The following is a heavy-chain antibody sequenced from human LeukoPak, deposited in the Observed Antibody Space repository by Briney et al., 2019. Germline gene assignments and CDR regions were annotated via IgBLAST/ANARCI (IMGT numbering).Heavy chain of an antibody. V-gene: IGHV3-30*04. CDR2: ISYDGSNK. CDR1: RFTFSSYA. CDR3: ARDSSPYYYGSGSHDY. Sequence: GGSLRLSCAASRFTFSSYAMPRVRQATGKGLEWVAVISYDGSNKYYADSVKGRFTISRDNSKNTLYLQMNSLRAEDTAVDYCARDSSPYYYGSGSHDYWGQGTQVTVSS. D-gene: IGHD3-10*01. J-gene: IGHJ4*02.